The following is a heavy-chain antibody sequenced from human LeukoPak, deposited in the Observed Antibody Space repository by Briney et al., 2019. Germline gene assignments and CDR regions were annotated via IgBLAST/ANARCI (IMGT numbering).Heavy chain of an antibody. J-gene: IGHJ4*02. V-gene: IGHV3-53*01. D-gene: IGHD3-10*01. CDR2: IYSGGDT. CDR3: AKEGYGSGSYDY. CDR1: GFTVSSNY. Sequence: PGGSLRLSCAASGFTVSSNYMAWVRQAPGKGLEWVSLIYSGGDTYYADSVKGRFTISRDNSKNTLYLQMNSLRVEDTAVYYCAKEGYGSGSYDYWGQGTLVIVSS.